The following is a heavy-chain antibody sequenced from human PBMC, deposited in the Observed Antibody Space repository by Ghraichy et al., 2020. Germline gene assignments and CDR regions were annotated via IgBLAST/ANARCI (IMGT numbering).Heavy chain of an antibody. CDR3: VRDLGSGWYFDY. D-gene: IGHD6-19*01. CDR2: IKKDGSEK. V-gene: IGHV3-7*01. J-gene: IGHJ4*02. CDR1: GFIFSGYW. Sequence: GGSLRLSCAASGFIFSGYWMSWVRQAPGKGLEWVANIKKDGSEKYYVDSVQGRFTISRDNAKNSLYLQMNSLRAEDTAVYYCVRDLGSGWYFDYWGQGTLVTVSS.